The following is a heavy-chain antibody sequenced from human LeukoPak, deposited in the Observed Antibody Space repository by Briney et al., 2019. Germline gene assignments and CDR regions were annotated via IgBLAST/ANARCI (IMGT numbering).Heavy chain of an antibody. CDR3: ARGPPYSSSRIGIDY. J-gene: IGHJ4*02. CDR2: ISSSSSTI. Sequence: GGSLRLSCAASGFTFSSYSMNWVRQAPGKGLEWVSYISSSSSTIYYADSVKGRFTISRDNAKNSLYLQMNSLRAEDTAVYYCARGPPYSSSRIGIDYWGQGTLVTVSS. CDR1: GFTFSSYS. D-gene: IGHD6-13*01. V-gene: IGHV3-48*01.